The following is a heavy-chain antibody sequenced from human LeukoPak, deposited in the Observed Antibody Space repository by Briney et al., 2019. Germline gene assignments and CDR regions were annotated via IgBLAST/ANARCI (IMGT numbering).Heavy chain of an antibody. CDR3: AKDPRYSSSSSDY. CDR2: ISGSGGST. J-gene: IGHJ4*02. D-gene: IGHD6-13*01. Sequence: GGSLRLSCAASGFTFSSYAMSWVRQAPGKGLEWVSAISGSGGSTYYADSVRGRFTISRDNSKNTLYLQMNSLRAEDTAVYYCAKDPRYSSSSSDYWGQGTLVTVSS. CDR1: GFTFSSYA. V-gene: IGHV3-23*01.